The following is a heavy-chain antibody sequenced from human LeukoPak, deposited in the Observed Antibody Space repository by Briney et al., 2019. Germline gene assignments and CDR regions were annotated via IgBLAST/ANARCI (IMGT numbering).Heavy chain of an antibody. CDR3: ETYCGGDCPMGDAFDI. V-gene: IGHV1-69*13. CDR2: IIPIFGTA. J-gene: IGHJ3*02. D-gene: IGHD2-21*02. Sequence: SAKVSCKASGGTFSSYAISWVRQAPGQGLEWMGGIIPIFGTANYAQKFQGRVTITADESTSTAYMELSSLRSEDTAVYYCETYCGGDCPMGDAFDIWGQGTMVTVSS. CDR1: GGTFSSYA.